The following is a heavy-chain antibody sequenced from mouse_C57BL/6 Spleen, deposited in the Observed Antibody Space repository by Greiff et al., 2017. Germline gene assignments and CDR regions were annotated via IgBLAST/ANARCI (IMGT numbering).Heavy chain of an antibody. CDR2: IWRGGST. CDR1: GFSLTSYG. D-gene: IGHD1-1*01. V-gene: IGHV2-5*01. Sequence: QVQLKESGPGLVQPSQSLSITCTVSGFSLTSYGVHWVRQSPGKGLEWLGVIWRGGSTDYNAAFMSRLSITKDNSKSQVFFKMNSLQADDTAIYYCAKNYGSSPAWFAYWGQGTLVTVSA. CDR3: AKNYGSSPAWFAY. J-gene: IGHJ3*01.